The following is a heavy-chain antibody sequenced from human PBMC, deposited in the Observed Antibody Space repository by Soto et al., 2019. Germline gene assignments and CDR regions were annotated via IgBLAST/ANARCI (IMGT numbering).Heavy chain of an antibody. CDR3: ARDPGGYHYYYGMDV. CDR2: ISSSSSYI. J-gene: IGHJ6*02. Sequence: GGSLRLSCAASGFTFSSYSMNWVRQAPGKGLEWVSSISSSSSYIYYADSVKGRFTISRDNAKNSLYLQMNSLRAEDTAVYYCARDPGGYHYYYGMDVWGQGTTVTVSS. D-gene: IGHD2-15*01. V-gene: IGHV3-21*01. CDR1: GFTFSSYS.